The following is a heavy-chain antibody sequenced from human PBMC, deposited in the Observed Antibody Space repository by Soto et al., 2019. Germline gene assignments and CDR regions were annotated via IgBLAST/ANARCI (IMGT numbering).Heavy chain of an antibody. D-gene: IGHD6-19*01. V-gene: IGHV4-34*01. CDR2: INHSGST. CDR1: GGSFSGYY. J-gene: IGHJ4*02. CDR3: ARGQWAIAVAGQYYFEY. Sequence: SETLSLTCAVYGGSFSGYYWSWIRQPPGKGLEWIGEINHSGSTNYNPSLKSRVTISVDTSKNQFSLKLSSVTAADTAVYYCARGQWAIAVAGQYYFEYWGQGTLVTVSS.